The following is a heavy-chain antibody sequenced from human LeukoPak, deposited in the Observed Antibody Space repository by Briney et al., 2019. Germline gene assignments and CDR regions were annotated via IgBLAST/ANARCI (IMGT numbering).Heavy chain of an antibody. D-gene: IGHD3-10*02. V-gene: IGHV3-48*03. Sequence: PGGSLRLSCAASGFTFDDSGMSWVRQAPGKGLEWVSYISSSGSTIYYADSVKGRFTISRDNAKNSLYLQMNSLRAEDTAVYYCAELGITMIGGVWGKGTTVTISS. CDR1: GFTFDDSG. CDR3: AELGITMIGGV. J-gene: IGHJ6*04. CDR2: ISSSGSTI.